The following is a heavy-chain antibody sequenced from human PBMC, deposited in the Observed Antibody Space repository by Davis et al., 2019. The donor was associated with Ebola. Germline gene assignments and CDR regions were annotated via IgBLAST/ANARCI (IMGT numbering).Heavy chain of an antibody. D-gene: IGHD3-10*01. CDR1: GFTFSSYG. Sequence: PGGSLRLSCAASGFTFSSYGMHWVRQAPGKGLEWVAVIWYDGSNKYYADSVKGRFTISRDNSKNTLYLQMNSLRAEDTAVYYCAKDGAYYYGSGSYLGYWGQGTLVTVSS. V-gene: IGHV3-33*06. CDR3: AKDGAYYYGSGSYLGY. J-gene: IGHJ4*02. CDR2: IWYDGSNK.